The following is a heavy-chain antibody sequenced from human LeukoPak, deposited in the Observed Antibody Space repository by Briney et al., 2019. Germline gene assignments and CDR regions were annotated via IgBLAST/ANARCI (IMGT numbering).Heavy chain of an antibody. CDR2: IRYDGSNK. J-gene: IGHJ6*03. CDR3: AKDHDGDYPHYYYYYMDV. Sequence: GESLKISCKGSGYIFTDYWIGWVRQAPGKGLEWVAFIRYDGSNKYYADSVKGRFTISRDNSKNTLYLQMNSLRAEDTAVYYCAKDHDGDYPHYYYYYMDVWGKGTTVTVSS. CDR1: GYIFTDYW. D-gene: IGHD4-17*01. V-gene: IGHV3-30*02.